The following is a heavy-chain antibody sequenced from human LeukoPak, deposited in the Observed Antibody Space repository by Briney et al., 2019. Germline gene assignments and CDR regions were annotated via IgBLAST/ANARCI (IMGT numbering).Heavy chain of an antibody. D-gene: IGHD3-10*01. CDR1: GVSISGSNYY. V-gene: IGHV4-39*07. CDR2: VYSSGRT. CDR3: ARTRKARGRGSGSYRRDFSFLGDY. J-gene: IGHJ4*02. Sequence: PSETLSLTCSVSGVSISGSNYYWGWIRQPPGQGLEWIGTVYSSGRTFYSPSLKSRVTISVDTSKNQFSLKLSPVTAADTAVYYCARTRKARGRGSGSYRRDFSFLGDYWGQGTLVTVSS.